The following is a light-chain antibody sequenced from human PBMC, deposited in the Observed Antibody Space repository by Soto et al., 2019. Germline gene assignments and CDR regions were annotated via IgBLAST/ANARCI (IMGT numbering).Light chain of an antibody. CDR3: QQSYSTPIT. J-gene: IGKJ5*01. CDR1: QTISSL. Sequence: SQMTQSPASLSASVGYRVAITCRAMQTISSLFAWYQQKPGKAPKLLIYKASTLKSGVPSRFSGSGSGTEFTLTISSLQPEDFATYYCQQSYSTPITFGQGTRLEIK. CDR2: KAS. V-gene: IGKV1-5*03.